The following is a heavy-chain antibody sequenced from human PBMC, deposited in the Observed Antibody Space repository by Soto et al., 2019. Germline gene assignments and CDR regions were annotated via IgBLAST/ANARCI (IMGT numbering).Heavy chain of an antibody. Sequence: GGSLRLSCAASGFTFSSYWMSWVRQAPGKGLEWVVNIKQDGSEKYYVDSVKGRFTISRDNAKNSLYLQMNSLRAEDTAVYYCARDPPYSSSSGYFDYWGQGTLVTVSS. V-gene: IGHV3-7*01. CDR2: IKQDGSEK. CDR3: ARDPPYSSSSGYFDY. CDR1: GFTFSSYW. D-gene: IGHD6-6*01. J-gene: IGHJ4*02.